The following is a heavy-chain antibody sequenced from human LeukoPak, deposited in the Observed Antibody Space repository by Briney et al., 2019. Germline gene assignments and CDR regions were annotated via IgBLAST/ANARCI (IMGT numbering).Heavy chain of an antibody. CDR1: GFTFSSYG. CDR3: ARDRSTTYFDY. Sequence: GGSLRLSCAASGFTFSSYGMHWVRQAPGKGLEWVAMIWYDGSSTYYADSVKGRFTISRDNSKNTLFLQMDSLRAEDTAVYYCARDRSTTYFDYWGQGTLVTVSS. CDR2: IWYDGSST. D-gene: IGHD5/OR15-5a*01. J-gene: IGHJ4*02. V-gene: IGHV3-33*01.